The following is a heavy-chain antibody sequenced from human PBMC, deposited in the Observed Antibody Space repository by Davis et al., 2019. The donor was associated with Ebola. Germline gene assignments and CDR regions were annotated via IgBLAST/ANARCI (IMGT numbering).Heavy chain of an antibody. V-gene: IGHV1-46*01. CDR1: GYTFTSYY. CDR2: INPSGGST. Sequence: ASVKVSCKASGYTFTSYYMHWVRQAPGQGLEWMGIINPSGGSTSYAQKFQGRVTMTRDTSTSTVYMELSSLRSEDTAVYYCARDPYLVAAYYYGMDVWGQGTTVTVSS. D-gene: IGHD5-12*01. J-gene: IGHJ6*02. CDR3: ARDPYLVAAYYYGMDV.